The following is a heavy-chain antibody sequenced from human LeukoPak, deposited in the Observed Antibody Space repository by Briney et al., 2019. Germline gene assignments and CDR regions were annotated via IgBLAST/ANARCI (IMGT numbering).Heavy chain of an antibody. CDR1: GDSISNYY. Sequence: SETLSLTCTVSGDSISNYYWSWIRQPPGKGLEWIGYIYYSGSTNYNPSLKSRVTISVDTSKNQFSLKLSSVTAADTAVYYCARDYSQLGRFDPWGQGTLVTVSS. CDR3: ARDYSQLGRFDP. V-gene: IGHV4-59*01. D-gene: IGHD6-6*01. CDR2: IYYSGST. J-gene: IGHJ5*02.